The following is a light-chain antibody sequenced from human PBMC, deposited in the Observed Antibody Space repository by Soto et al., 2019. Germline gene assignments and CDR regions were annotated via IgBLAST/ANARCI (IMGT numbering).Light chain of an antibody. Sequence: EIVLTQSPGTLSLSPGERATLSCRASQSVSSSYLAWYQQKPGQAPRLLIYGASSRATGIPDRFSGSGSGADFTLTISRLEPEDFAVYYCQQYRTSRWTLGQGPKLDIK. V-gene: IGKV3-20*01. CDR1: QSVSSSY. CDR3: QQYRTSRWT. CDR2: GAS. J-gene: IGKJ1*01.